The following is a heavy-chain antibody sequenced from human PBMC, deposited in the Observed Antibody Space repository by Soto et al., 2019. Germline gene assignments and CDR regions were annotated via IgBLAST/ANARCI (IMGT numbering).Heavy chain of an antibody. CDR1: GGSVSSGNYY. V-gene: IGHV4-61*01. Sequence: SETLSLTCTVSGGSVSSGNYYWSWIRQPPGKGLEWIGYIYYSGSTNYNPSLKSRVTISVDTSKNQLSLRLTSVTAADTAVYYCARGTSNWGWKFDYWGQGILVTVSS. J-gene: IGHJ4*02. CDR3: ARGTSNWGWKFDY. CDR2: IYYSGST. D-gene: IGHD7-27*01.